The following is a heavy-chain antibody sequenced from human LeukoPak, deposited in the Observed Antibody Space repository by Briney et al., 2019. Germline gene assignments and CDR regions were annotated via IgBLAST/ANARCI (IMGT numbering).Heavy chain of an antibody. D-gene: IGHD2-21*02. CDR2: IYYSGST. CDR3: ARVVVVVTANPHWYFDL. CDR1: GGSISSGDYY. J-gene: IGHJ2*01. V-gene: IGHV4-30-4*01. Sequence: SETLSLTCTVSGGSISSGDYYWSWIRQPPGKGLEWIGYIYYSGSTYYNPSLKSRVTISVDTSKNQFSLKLSSVTAADTAVYYCARVVVVVTANPHWYFDLWGRGTPVTVSS.